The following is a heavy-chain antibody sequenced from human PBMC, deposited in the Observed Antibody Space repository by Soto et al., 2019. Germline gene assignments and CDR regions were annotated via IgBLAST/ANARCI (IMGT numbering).Heavy chain of an antibody. Sequence: ASVKVSCKASGYTFTDYGISWVRQAPGQGPQWKGWITAFNGNTKYAQQFQGRVTMTTDTSTSTAYMELRSLESDDTAVYYCARISQSDFWSGYYYFFDYWGQGTLVTVSS. D-gene: IGHD3-3*01. CDR3: ARISQSDFWSGYYYFFDY. J-gene: IGHJ4*02. V-gene: IGHV1-18*01. CDR1: GYTFTDYG. CDR2: ITAFNGNT.